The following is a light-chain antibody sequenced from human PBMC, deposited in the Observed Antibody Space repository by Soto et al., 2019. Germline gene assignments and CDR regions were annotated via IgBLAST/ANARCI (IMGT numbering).Light chain of an antibody. Sequence: DIQMTQSPSSLSASVGDRVTITCRASQSIGSYLNWYRQKPGKAPELLIYAASNLQRGVPSRFRGSGSGTDFTLTISCLQSEDFATYYCQQYYSFPLTFGGGTKVDNK. CDR1: QSIGSY. V-gene: IGKV1-39*01. J-gene: IGKJ4*01. CDR3: QQYYSFPLT. CDR2: AAS.